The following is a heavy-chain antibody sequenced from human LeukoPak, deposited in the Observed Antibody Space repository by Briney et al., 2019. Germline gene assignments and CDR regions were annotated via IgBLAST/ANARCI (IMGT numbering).Heavy chain of an antibody. Sequence: EASVKVSCKTSGYTFTGYYMHWVRQAPGQGLEWMGWINPNSGGTNYAQKFQGRVTMTRDTSISTAYMELSRLRSDDTAVYYCARENNGDYLTSYMDVWGKGTTVTISS. CDR2: INPNSGGT. CDR1: GYTFTGYY. V-gene: IGHV1-2*02. CDR3: ARENNGDYLTSYMDV. J-gene: IGHJ6*03. D-gene: IGHD4-17*01.